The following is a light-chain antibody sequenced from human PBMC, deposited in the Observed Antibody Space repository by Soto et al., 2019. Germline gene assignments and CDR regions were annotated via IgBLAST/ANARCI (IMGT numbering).Light chain of an antibody. Sequence: ESVLTQSPGTLSLSPGERATLSCRATQIVPANYVAWYQQKPGQPPRLLIYEASSRATGIPDRFSGSGSGADFTLTVSRLEPEDFAVYFCQQYGNSVTFGGGNNVEI. CDR3: QQYGNSVT. V-gene: IGKV3-20*01. CDR1: QIVPANY. CDR2: EAS. J-gene: IGKJ4*01.